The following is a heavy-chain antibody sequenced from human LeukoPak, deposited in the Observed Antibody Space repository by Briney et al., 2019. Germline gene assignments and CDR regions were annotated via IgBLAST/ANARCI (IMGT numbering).Heavy chain of an antibody. D-gene: IGHD4-17*01. Sequence: KPSETLSLTCTVSGGSISSSRYYWCWIRQPPGKGLEWIGSIYYSGSTYYNPSLKSRVTISVDTSKNQFSLKLSSVTAADTAVYYCARNGDYRAFDIWGQGTMVTVSS. CDR2: IYYSGST. CDR3: ARNGDYRAFDI. V-gene: IGHV4-39*01. J-gene: IGHJ3*02. CDR1: GGSISSSRYY.